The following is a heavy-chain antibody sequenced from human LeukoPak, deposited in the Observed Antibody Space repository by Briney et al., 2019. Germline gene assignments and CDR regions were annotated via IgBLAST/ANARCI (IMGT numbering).Heavy chain of an antibody. CDR2: IYHSGST. J-gene: IGHJ5*02. V-gene: IGHV4-30-2*01. D-gene: IGHD4-17*01. Sequence: SQTLPLTCAVSGGSISSGGYSWSWIRQPPGKGLEWIGYIYHSGSTYYNPSLKSRVTISVDRSKNQFSLKLSSVTAADTAVYYCARSSYGDYGWFDPWGQGTLVTVSS. CDR3: ARSSYGDYGWFDP. CDR1: GGSISSGGYS.